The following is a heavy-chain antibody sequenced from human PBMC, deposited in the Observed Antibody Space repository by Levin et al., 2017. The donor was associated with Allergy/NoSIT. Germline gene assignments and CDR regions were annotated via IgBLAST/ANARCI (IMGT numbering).Heavy chain of an antibody. V-gene: IGHV4-39*01. CDR3: ARRYCSGDTCYYFDS. D-gene: IGHD2-15*01. J-gene: IGHJ4*02. CDR1: GGSIGGTSHH. CDR2: INYRESS. Sequence: KSSETLSLTCTVSGGSIGGTSHHWGWIRQPPGKGLDWIGHINYRESSYYNPSLKSRVTLSVDTSKNQFSLRLSSVTAADTAVYYCARRYCSGDTCYYFDSWGQGTLVTVSS.